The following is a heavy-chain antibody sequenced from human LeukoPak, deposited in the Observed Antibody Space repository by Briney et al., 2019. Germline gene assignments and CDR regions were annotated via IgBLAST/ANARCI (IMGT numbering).Heavy chain of an antibody. Sequence: ASVKVSCKASGYTFTNYGISWVRQAPGQGLEWMGLISAYNGNTNYPQQLQGRLTMTTDTSTTTAYMELRSLRSDDTAVYYCARASHPKLGTSSYYYGMDVWGQGTTVTVSS. V-gene: IGHV1-18*01. D-gene: IGHD7-27*01. CDR2: ISAYNGNT. CDR3: ARASHPKLGTSSYYYGMDV. J-gene: IGHJ6*02. CDR1: GYTFTNYG.